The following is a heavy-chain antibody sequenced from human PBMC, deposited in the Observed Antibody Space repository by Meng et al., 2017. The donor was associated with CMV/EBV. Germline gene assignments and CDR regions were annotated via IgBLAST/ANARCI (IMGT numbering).Heavy chain of an antibody. CDR2: IYYSGST. D-gene: IGHD6-13*01. J-gene: IGHJ6*02. CDR1: GGSISSYY. CDR3: ARGAGYSSSWYPYYYGMDV. V-gene: IGHV4-59*01. Sequence: SETLSLTCTVSGGSISSYYWSWIRQPPGKGLEWIGYIYYSGSTNYNPSLKSRVTVSVDTSKNQFSLRLSSVTAADTAVYYCARGAGYSSSWYPYYYGMDVWGQGTTVTVSS.